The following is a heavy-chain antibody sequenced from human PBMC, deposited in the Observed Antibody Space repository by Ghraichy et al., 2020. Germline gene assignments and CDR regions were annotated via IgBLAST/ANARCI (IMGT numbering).Heavy chain of an antibody. CDR3: ARDLSYCSGGSCYRYYFDY. CDR2: IYYSGDT. D-gene: IGHD2-15*01. Sequence: SETLSLTCTVSGGSVSSGSYYWSWIRQPPGKGLEWIGYIYYSGDTNYNPSLKSRLTISLATSKNQFSLKLSSVTAADTAVYYCARDLSYCSGGSCYRYYFDYWGQGTRVTVSS. CDR1: GGSVSSGSYY. J-gene: IGHJ4*02. V-gene: IGHV4-61*01.